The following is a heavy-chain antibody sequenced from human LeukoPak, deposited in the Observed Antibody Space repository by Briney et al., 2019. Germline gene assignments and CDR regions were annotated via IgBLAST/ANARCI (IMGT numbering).Heavy chain of an antibody. Sequence: GGSLRLSCAASGFTFSSYGMTWVRQAPGKGLEWVSYISSSSSTIYYADSVKGRFTISRDNAKNSLYLQLNSLRAEDTAVYYCAKDYSSSWYGEIDYWGQGTLVTVSS. CDR1: GFTFSSYG. V-gene: IGHV3-48*01. D-gene: IGHD6-13*01. CDR2: ISSSSSTI. J-gene: IGHJ4*02. CDR3: AKDYSSSWYGEIDY.